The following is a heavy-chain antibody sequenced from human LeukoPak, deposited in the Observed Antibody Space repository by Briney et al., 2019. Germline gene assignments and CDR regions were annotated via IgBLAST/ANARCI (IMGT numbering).Heavy chain of an antibody. CDR1: VFIYSRYG. V-gene: IGHV3-33*01. CDR2: SWDDGSSK. Sequence: GGSLRLSRAASVFIYSRYGLHGVRQPPGKGREGVTVSWDDGSSKYDEDSVNGRFTICRDNSKNTLYLQMNSLRAEDTAVYYCARCMSAYGPNCFDYWGQGTLVTVSS. D-gene: IGHD4-17*01. J-gene: IGHJ4*02. CDR3: ARCMSAYGPNCFDY.